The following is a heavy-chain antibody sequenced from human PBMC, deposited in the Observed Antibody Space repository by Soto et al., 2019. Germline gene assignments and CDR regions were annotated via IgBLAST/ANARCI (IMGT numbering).Heavy chain of an antibody. CDR2: ISHSGTYI. J-gene: IGHJ3*02. D-gene: IGHD2-2*01. Sequence: AQLVESGGSLVKPGGSLRLSCAASGFTFGDYIMNWVRQASGRGLEWVALISHSGTYIFYADSVKGRFTISRDNAKDSLYLQMNSLRVEDTAIYYCASPRDYCVSTTNCFIAFDIWGQGTRVTVSS. CDR1: GFTFGDYI. V-gene: IGHV3-21*01. CDR3: ASPRDYCVSTTNCFIAFDI.